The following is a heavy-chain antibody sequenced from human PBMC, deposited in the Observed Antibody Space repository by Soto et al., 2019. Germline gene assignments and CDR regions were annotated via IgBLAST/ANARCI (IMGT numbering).Heavy chain of an antibody. J-gene: IGHJ4*02. D-gene: IGHD3-10*01. CDR2: ISVSGTYT. CDR1: GFTFVSYA. Sequence: EVLLLESGGGLVQPGGSLKLSCAASGFTFVSYAMTWVRQAPGKGLEWVSTISVSGTYTYYADSVEGRSTISRDNSKNTLYLQMNGLRAEDTAVYYCAKTAGITMVRGVLDSWGQGTLVTVSS. CDR3: AKTAGITMVRGVLDS. V-gene: IGHV3-23*01.